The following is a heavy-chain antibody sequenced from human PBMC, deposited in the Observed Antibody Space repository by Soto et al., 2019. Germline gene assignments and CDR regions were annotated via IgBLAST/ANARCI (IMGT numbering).Heavy chain of an antibody. CDR1: GGSISSSNW. D-gene: IGHD1-26*01. J-gene: IGHJ4*02. CDR2: IYYSGTT. CDR3: ARREIQGPIDY. V-gene: IGHV4-28*01. Sequence: KASETLSLTCTVSGGSISSSNWWGWIRQPPGKGLEWIGYIYYSGTTYYNPSLKSRVTMSVDTSKNQFSLKLTSVTAVDTAVYYCARREIQGPIDYWGQGTLVTAPQ.